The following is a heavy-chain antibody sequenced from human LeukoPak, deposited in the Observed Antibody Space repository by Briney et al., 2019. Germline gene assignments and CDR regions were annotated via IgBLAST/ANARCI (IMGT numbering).Heavy chain of an antibody. CDR3: ATDRDNSDWQKRFDS. CDR2: INQDASEI. D-gene: IGHD2-21*02. V-gene: IGHV3-7*01. CDR1: GFTFSTYW. Sequence: GGSLRLSCAASGFTFSTYWMNWYRQAPGKGLEWVGDINQDASEINYVDSVRGRFTISRHNAKNSLHLQMHSLRAEDTAVYYCATDRDNSDWQKRFDSWGQGTLVTVSS. J-gene: IGHJ4*02.